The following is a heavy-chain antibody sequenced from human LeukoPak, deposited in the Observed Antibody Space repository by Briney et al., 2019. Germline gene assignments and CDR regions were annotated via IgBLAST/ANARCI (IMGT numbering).Heavy chain of an antibody. V-gene: IGHV3-7*01. CDR2: IKQDGSEK. D-gene: IGHD6-6*01. CDR1: GFTFISYW. Sequence: PGGSLRLSCVASGFTFISYWMSWVRQAPGRGLEWVANIKQDGSEKYYVDSVKGRFTISRDNAKNSLYLQMNSLRAEDTAVYYCARANSSIAARLSRSSIFNYYYYMDVWGKGTTVTVSS. CDR3: ARANSSIAARLSRSSIFNYYYYMDV. J-gene: IGHJ6*03.